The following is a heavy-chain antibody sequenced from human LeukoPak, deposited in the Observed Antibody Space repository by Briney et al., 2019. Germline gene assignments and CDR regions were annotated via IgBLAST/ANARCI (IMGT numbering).Heavy chain of an antibody. V-gene: IGHV3-23*01. Sequence: PGGSLRLSCAASGFTFSSYAMSWVRQAPGKGLEWVSAISGSGGSTYYADSVKGRFTISRDNSKNTLYLQMNSLRAEDTAVYYCAKVGYCSSTSCQRDAFDIWGQGTMVTVSS. D-gene: IGHD2-2*01. CDR1: GFTFSSYA. CDR2: ISGSGGST. CDR3: AKVGYCSSTSCQRDAFDI. J-gene: IGHJ3*02.